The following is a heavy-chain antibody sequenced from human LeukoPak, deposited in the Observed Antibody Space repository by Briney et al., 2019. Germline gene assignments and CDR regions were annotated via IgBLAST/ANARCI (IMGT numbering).Heavy chain of an antibody. CDR2: VFPADSDT. J-gene: IGHJ4*02. Sequence: GESLKISCKGSGYRFNAYWIAWVRQMPGKGLEWMGIVFPADSDTRYSPSFQGQVTFSADKSISTAYLQWSSLKASDSAIYYCARHGGAFDYWGQGTLVTVSS. CDR3: ARHGGAFDY. D-gene: IGHD3-3*01. CDR1: GYRFNAYW. V-gene: IGHV5-51*01.